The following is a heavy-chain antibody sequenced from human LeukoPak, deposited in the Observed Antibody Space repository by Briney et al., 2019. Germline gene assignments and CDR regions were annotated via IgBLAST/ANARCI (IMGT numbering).Heavy chain of an antibody. Sequence: GGSLRLSCAASEFAFTSYGMTWVRQAPGKGLEWVSSIRATGGNTFYANSVKGRFTISRDNSKNILYLQMNSVRAEDTALYFCATLLDTSMTTWAAFEKWGPGTVVTVSS. CDR3: ATLLDTSMTTWAAFEK. D-gene: IGHD4-11*01. CDR2: IRATGGNT. J-gene: IGHJ3*02. CDR1: EFAFTSYG. V-gene: IGHV3-23*01.